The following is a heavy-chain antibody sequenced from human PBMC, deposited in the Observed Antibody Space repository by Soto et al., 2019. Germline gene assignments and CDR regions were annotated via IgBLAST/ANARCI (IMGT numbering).Heavy chain of an antibody. CDR3: ASSGGNNSSSWYWEGYNWFDP. D-gene: IGHD6-13*01. CDR1: GGSISSGGYY. Sequence: QVQLQESGPGLVKPSQTLSLTCTVSGGSISSGGYYWSWIRQHPGKGLEWIGYIYYSGSTYYNPSLKSRVTISVDTSKNQFSLKLSSVTAADTAVYYCASSGGNNSSSWYWEGYNWFDPWGQGTLVTVSS. J-gene: IGHJ5*02. CDR2: IYYSGST. V-gene: IGHV4-31*03.